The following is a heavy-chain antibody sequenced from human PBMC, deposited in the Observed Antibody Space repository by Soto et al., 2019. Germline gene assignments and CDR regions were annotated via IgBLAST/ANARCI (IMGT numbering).Heavy chain of an antibody. CDR3: ARDGSIAAAGSIDY. D-gene: IGHD6-13*01. V-gene: IGHV3-7*05. J-gene: IGHJ4*02. CDR1: GFTFSSYW. CDR2: IKQDGSEK. Sequence: GSLRLSCAASGFTFSSYWMSWVRQAPGKGLEWVANIKQDGSEKYYVDSVKGRFTISRDNAKNSLYLQMNSLRAEDTAVYYCARDGSIAAAGSIDYWGQGTLVTVSS.